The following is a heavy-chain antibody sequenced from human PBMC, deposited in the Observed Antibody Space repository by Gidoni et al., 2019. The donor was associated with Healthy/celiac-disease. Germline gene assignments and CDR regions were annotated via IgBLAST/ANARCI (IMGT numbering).Heavy chain of an antibody. CDR3: ARDREGSGWLGYYFDY. CDR1: GYTFTSYA. D-gene: IGHD6-19*01. V-gene: IGHV1-3*01. Sequence: QVQLVQSGAEVKKPGASVKVSCKASGYTFTSYAMHWVRQAPGQRLEWMGWINAGNGNTKYSQKFQGRVTITRDTSARTGYMELSSLRSEDTAVYYCARDREGSGWLGYYFDYWGQGTLVTVSS. CDR2: INAGNGNT. J-gene: IGHJ4*02.